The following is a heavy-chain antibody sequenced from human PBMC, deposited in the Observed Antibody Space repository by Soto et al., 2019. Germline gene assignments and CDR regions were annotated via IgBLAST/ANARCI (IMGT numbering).Heavy chain of an antibody. CDR1: GGSINNTDYS. D-gene: IGHD6-19*01. V-gene: IGHV4-30-2*01. J-gene: IGHJ4*02. Sequence: PSGTLSLTCAVSGGSINNTDYSWTWIRQPPGKGLEWIGFIYHSGSAYYNPSLKSRVTMSVDRSKNEFSLNLSSVTAADTAVYFCARSALYLDNSGWLPDSWGQGTLVTVSS. CDR2: IYHSGSA. CDR3: ARSALYLDNSGWLPDS.